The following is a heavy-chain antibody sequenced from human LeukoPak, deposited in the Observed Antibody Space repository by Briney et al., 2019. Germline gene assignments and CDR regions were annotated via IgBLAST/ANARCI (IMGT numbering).Heavy chain of an antibody. CDR3: AKGDYYDFDY. Sequence: PGGSLRLSCAASRFTFSNFGMNWVRQAPGKGLEWVSIITSGVGITYYADSVKGRFAVSRDNSKSTLCLQMNSLRAEDTAVYYCAKGDYYDFDYWGQGTLVTVSS. J-gene: IGHJ4*02. CDR2: ITSGVGIT. D-gene: IGHD3-10*01. V-gene: IGHV3-23*01. CDR1: RFTFSNFG.